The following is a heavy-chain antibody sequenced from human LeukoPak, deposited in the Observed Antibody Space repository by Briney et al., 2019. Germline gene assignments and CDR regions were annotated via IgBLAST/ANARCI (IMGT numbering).Heavy chain of an antibody. CDR1: GGSISSSNW. CDR3: ARGGYSYGFTLPSDY. D-gene: IGHD5-18*01. J-gene: IGHJ4*02. Sequence: SETLSLTCAVSGGSISSSNWWSWVRQPPGKGLEWIGEIYHSGSTNYNPSLKSRVTISVDKSKNQFSLKLSSVTAADTAVYYCARGGYSYGFTLPSDYWGQGTLVTVSS. CDR2: IYHSGST. V-gene: IGHV4-4*02.